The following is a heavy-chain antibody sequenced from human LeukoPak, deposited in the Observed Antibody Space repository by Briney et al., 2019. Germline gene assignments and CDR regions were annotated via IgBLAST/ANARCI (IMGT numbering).Heavy chain of an antibody. V-gene: IGHV4-34*01. J-gene: IGHJ6*03. Sequence: SETLSLTCAVYGGSFSGYYWSWIRQPPGKGMEWIGEINHSGNTNYNPSLKSRVTISVDTSKNQFSLKLSSATAADTAVYYCARETASYYYDSSGYYQTYYYYMDVWGKGTTVTISS. CDR2: INHSGNT. CDR1: GGSFSGYY. CDR3: ARETASYYYDSSGYYQTYYYYMDV. D-gene: IGHD3-22*01.